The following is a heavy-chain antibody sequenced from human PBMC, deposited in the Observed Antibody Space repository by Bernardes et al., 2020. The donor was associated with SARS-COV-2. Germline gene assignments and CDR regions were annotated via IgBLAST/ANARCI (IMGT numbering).Heavy chain of an antibody. CDR2: ISGPGRT. V-gene: IGHV3-23*01. Sequence: VGSLRLSCEASGFTFSTYAMSWVRQAPGKGLEWVSDISGPGRTYYADSVKGRFTISRDNSKNTLYLEMNSLRAEDTAVYYCAKELAYGTTWRDYKYYFGMDVWGQGTTVTVSS. D-gene: IGHD3-10*01. CDR3: AKELAYGTTWRDYKYYFGMDV. J-gene: IGHJ6*02. CDR1: GFTFSTYA.